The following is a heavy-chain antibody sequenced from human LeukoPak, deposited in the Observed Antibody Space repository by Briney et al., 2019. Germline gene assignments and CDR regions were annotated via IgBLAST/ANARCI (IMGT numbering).Heavy chain of an antibody. J-gene: IGHJ4*02. CDR3: AKGGDYFDY. V-gene: IGHV3-48*04. CDR2: IGSSGTTI. Sequence: GGSLRLSCAVSGFTFSTYSMDWVRQAPGKGLEWVSYIGSSGTTIYYADFVKGRFTISRDNARNSLYLQMNSLRAEDTAVYYCAKGGDYFDYWGQGTLVTVSS. D-gene: IGHD7-27*01. CDR1: GFTFSTYS.